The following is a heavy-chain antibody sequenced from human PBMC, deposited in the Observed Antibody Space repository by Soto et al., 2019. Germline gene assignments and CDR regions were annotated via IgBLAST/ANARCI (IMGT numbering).Heavy chain of an antibody. CDR1: GFTFDDYA. CDR3: AKGLGEYGSGRYVHYMDV. Sequence: EVQLVESGGGLVQPGRSLRLSCAASGFTFDDYAMHWVRQAPGKGLEWVSGISWNSGSIGYADSVKGRFTISRDNAKNSLYLQMTSLRAEDTALYYCAKGLGEYGSGRYVHYMDVWGKGTTVTVSS. V-gene: IGHV3-9*01. J-gene: IGHJ6*03. CDR2: ISWNSGSI. D-gene: IGHD3-10*01.